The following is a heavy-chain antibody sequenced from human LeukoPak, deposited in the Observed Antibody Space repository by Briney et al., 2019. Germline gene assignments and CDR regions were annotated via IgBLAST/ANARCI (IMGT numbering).Heavy chain of an antibody. CDR1: GFTFSSYA. V-gene: IGHV3-64*01. J-gene: IGHJ3*02. Sequence: GGSLRLSCAASGFTFSSYAMHWVRQAPGKGLEYVSAISSNGGSTYYANSVKGRFTISRDNSKNTLYLQMGSLRAEDMAVYYCAKVLTSGIVGATYAFDIWGQGTMVTVSS. D-gene: IGHD1-26*01. CDR2: ISSNGGST. CDR3: AKVLTSGIVGATYAFDI.